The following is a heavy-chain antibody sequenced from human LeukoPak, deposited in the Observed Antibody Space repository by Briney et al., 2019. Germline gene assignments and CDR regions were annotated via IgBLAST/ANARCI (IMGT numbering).Heavy chain of an antibody. Sequence: GGSLRLPCAASGFTFSSYWMHWVRQAPGKGLVWVSRINSDGSSTSYAGSVKGRFTISRDNAKNTLYLQMKRLRAEDTAVYYCCSSGYYEFDYWGQGTLVTVSS. CDR3: CSSGYYEFDY. D-gene: IGHD3-22*01. J-gene: IGHJ4*02. CDR2: INSDGSST. CDR1: GFTFSSYW. V-gene: IGHV3-74*01.